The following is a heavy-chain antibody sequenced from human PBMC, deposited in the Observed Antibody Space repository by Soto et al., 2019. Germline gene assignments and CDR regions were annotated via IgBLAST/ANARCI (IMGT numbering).Heavy chain of an antibody. CDR2: IYYSGGT. V-gene: IGHV4-61*05. J-gene: IGHJ3*02. Sequence: PSETLSLTCAVSGGPITSRTYSWGWIRQPPGKTLEWIGYIYYSGGTNYNPSLKSRVTISVDTSKNQFSLKLSSVTAADTAVYYCARVVVGAHSEVVGAFDIWGQGTMVTVSS. CDR3: ARVVVGAHSEVVGAFDI. D-gene: IGHD1-26*01. CDR1: GGPITSRTYS.